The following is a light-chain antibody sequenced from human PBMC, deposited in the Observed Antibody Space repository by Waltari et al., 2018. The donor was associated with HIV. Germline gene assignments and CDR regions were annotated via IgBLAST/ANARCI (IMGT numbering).Light chain of an antibody. CDR3: HQYNNWPPNT. J-gene: IGKJ2*01. CDR1: QTVNTN. CDR2: GAS. Sequence: VMTQSPATLSVSPGERVTHSCRASQTVNTNLSGYQQEPGQAPRLLIYGASTRAPGLPARFSGSGSATEFTLTIINLQSEDSAVYYCHQYNNWPPNTFGQGTKLEIK. V-gene: IGKV3-15*01.